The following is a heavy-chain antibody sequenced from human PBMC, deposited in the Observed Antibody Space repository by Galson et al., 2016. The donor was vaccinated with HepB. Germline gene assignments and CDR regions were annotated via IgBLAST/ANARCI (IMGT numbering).Heavy chain of an antibody. V-gene: IGHV3-11*06. CDR1: GFTFSDYY. CDR3: ARGVVDSYYQYSMDV. J-gene: IGHJ6*03. CDR2: ITSSGGYT. Sequence: SLRLSCAASGFTFSDYYMSWIRQAPGKGLEWLSYITSSGGYTDYADSVRGRFTISRDNAKNSLYLQINSLRAEDTALYYCARGVVDSYYQYSMDVWGKGTTVTVSS. D-gene: IGHD5/OR15-5a*01.